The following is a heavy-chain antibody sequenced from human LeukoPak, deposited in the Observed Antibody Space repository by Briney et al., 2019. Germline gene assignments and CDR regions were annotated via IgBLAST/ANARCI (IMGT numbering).Heavy chain of an antibody. CDR2: IIPIFGTA. CDR1: GGTFSSYA. J-gene: IGHJ3*02. Sequence: ASVKVSCKASGGTFSSYAISWVRQAPGQGLEWMGGIIPIFGTANYAQKFQGRGTITADESTSTAYMELSSLRSEDTAVYYCARGGGIWRGGTAGDAFDIWGQGTMVTVSS. CDR3: ARGGGIWRGGTAGDAFDI. V-gene: IGHV1-69*13. D-gene: IGHD3-10*01.